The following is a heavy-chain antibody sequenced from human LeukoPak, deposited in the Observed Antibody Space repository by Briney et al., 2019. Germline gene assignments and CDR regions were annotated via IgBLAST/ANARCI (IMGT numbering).Heavy chain of an antibody. Sequence: ASVKVSCKASGGTFSSYAISWVRQAPGQGLEWMGWISAYYGTTNYAQKFKGRVTMTTDTSTSTVYMELRSLRSDDTAVYYCARGRVLVVDAFDIWGQGTMVTVSS. CDR1: GGTFSSYA. V-gene: IGHV1-18*01. CDR3: ARGRVLVVDAFDI. J-gene: IGHJ3*02. D-gene: IGHD4/OR15-4a*01. CDR2: ISAYYGTT.